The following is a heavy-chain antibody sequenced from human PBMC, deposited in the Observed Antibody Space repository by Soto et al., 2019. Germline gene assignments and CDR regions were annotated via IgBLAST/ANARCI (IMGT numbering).Heavy chain of an antibody. CDR2: ISYDGRKK. V-gene: IGHV3-30*18. CDR3: AKDVQEGAAAGTVFLDY. D-gene: IGHD6-13*01. J-gene: IGHJ4*02. Sequence: AGGSLRLSCAASGFNFGDYGMHWVRQAPGKGLEWVAVISYDGRKKYYADSVKGRFTISRDNSKNTLSLQMNSLRAEDTAVYYCAKDVQEGAAAGTVFLDYWGQGTLVTVSS. CDR1: GFNFGDYG.